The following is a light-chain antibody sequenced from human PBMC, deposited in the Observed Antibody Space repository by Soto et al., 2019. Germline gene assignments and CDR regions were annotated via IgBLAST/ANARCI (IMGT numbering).Light chain of an antibody. CDR1: QGISNY. CDR2: AAS. CDR3: QTYNSAPFT. Sequence: DIQMTQSPSSLSASVGDRVTITCRASQGISNYLAWYQQKPGKVPKLLIYAASTLQSGVPSRFSGSGSGTDFTLTISRLQPEDVATYYCQTYNSAPFTFGQGTRLEIK. V-gene: IGKV1-27*01. J-gene: IGKJ5*01.